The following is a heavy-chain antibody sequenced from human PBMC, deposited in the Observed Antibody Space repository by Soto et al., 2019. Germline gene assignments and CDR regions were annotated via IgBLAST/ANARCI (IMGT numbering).Heavy chain of an antibody. CDR3: ATDKVAERPYYFYY. D-gene: IGHD2-15*01. Sequence: EVQLVESVGGLVQPGRSLSLSCAASGFTFDDYAMHWVRQAPGKGLEWVSGISWHSGSIGYADSVKGRFTISRDNAKNSLDLQMNSLRAEDKALYYCATDKVAERPYYFYYWCQGTLVIVAS. J-gene: IGHJ4*02. CDR1: GFTFDDYA. V-gene: IGHV3-9*01. CDR2: ISWHSGSI.